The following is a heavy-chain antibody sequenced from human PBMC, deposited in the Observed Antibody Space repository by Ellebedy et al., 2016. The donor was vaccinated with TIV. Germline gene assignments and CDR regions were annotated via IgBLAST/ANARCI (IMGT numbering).Heavy chain of an antibody. CDR3: ARVPGGNKNFDY. D-gene: IGHD4-23*01. V-gene: IGHV3-74*01. J-gene: IGHJ4*02. CDR1: AFTSSTYW. CDR2: INSDGSST. Sequence: PGGSLRLSCAASAFTSSTYWMHWVRQAPGKGLVWVSRINSDGSSTTYADSVKGRFTISRDNAKNTLYLEMNSLRAEDTAVYYCARVPGGNKNFDYWGQGTLVTVSS.